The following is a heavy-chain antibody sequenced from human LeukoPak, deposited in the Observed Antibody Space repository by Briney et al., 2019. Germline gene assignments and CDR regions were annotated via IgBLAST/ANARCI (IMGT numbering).Heavy chain of an antibody. CDR3: ARDFKPGYSSISDAFDI. V-gene: IGHV1-2*02. CDR1: GYTFTGYY. Sequence: ASVKVSCKASGYTFTGYYLHWVRQAPGQGLEWMGWINPNSGGTNYAQKFQGRVTMTRDTSISTAYMELSRLRSDDTAVYYCARDFKPGYSSISDAFDIWGQGTMVTVSS. J-gene: IGHJ3*02. CDR2: INPNSGGT. D-gene: IGHD6-13*01.